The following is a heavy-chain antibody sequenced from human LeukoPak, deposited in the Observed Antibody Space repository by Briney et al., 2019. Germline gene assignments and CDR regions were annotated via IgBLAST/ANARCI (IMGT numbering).Heavy chain of an antibody. D-gene: IGHD3-10*01. CDR1: GFTVSSSY. V-gene: IGHV3-53*01. CDR2: IRSGGST. CDR3: AREGSGRTAYNDGLDV. J-gene: IGHJ3*01. Sequence: GGSLRLSCAASGFTVSSSYMTWVRQAPGKGLEWVSVIRSGGSTVYADSVKGRFTISRDNSKNTLYLQLNSLRAEDTAVYYCAREGSGRTAYNDGLDVWGQGTMVTVSS.